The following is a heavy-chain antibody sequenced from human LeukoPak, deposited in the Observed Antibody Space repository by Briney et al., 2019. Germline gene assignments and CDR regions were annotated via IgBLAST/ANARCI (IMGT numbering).Heavy chain of an antibody. CDR1: GFTFSSYA. V-gene: IGHV3-23*01. CDR2: ISGSGGST. J-gene: IGHJ4*02. Sequence: GGSLRLSCAASGFTFSSYAMSWVRQAPGKGLEWVSAISGSGGSTYYADSVKGRFTISRDNPKNTLYLQMNSLRAEDTAVYYCSRSPYLHYSGSYDYFDYWGQGTLVTVSS. CDR3: SRSPYLHYSGSYDYFDY. D-gene: IGHD1-26*01.